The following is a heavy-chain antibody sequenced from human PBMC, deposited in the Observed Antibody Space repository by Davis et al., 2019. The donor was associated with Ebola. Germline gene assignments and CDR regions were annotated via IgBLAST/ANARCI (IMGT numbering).Heavy chain of an antibody. CDR3: AREGRVFALDY. J-gene: IGHJ4*02. Sequence: GGSLRPSFAAFGFTFSTYSMSWARQAPGEGLGWVASLSSDSDYIYNADSAKGRFTISRDNAKNSLYLQMNDLRAEDTAVYYCAREGRVFALDYWGQGALVTVSS. CDR2: LSSDSDYI. V-gene: IGHV3-21*01. D-gene: IGHD3-3*01. CDR1: GFTFSTYS.